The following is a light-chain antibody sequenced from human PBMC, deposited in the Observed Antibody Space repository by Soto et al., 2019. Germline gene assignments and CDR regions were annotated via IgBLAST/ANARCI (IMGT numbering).Light chain of an antibody. CDR1: QSISNW. V-gene: IGKV1-5*03. CDR2: KAS. J-gene: IGKJ1*01. CDR3: QQYDTYWT. Sequence: DIQMTQSPSTLSASVGDRVIITCRASQSISNWLAWYQQKPGKAPNLLIYKASSLKSGVPSRFSGSGSVTEFTLTISSMQPDDFATYYCQQYDTYWTFGQWPKVEFK.